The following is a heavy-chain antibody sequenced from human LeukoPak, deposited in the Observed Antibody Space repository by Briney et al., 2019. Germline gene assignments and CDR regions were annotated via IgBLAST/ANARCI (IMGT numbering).Heavy chain of an antibody. Sequence: GGSLRLSCAASGFTVSSNYMSWVRQAPGKGLEWVSVIYSGGSTYYADSVKGRFTISRDNSKNTLYLQMNSLRAEDTAVYYCAKDDHWYGSGGSNWFDPWGQGTLVTVSS. J-gene: IGHJ5*02. V-gene: IGHV3-53*01. CDR2: IYSGGST. CDR3: AKDDHWYGSGGSNWFDP. D-gene: IGHD3-10*01. CDR1: GFTVSSNY.